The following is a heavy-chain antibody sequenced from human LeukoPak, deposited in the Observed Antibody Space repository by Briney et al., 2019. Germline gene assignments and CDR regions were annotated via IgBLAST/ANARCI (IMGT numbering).Heavy chain of an antibody. V-gene: IGHV3-48*03. Sequence: GGSLRLSCAASGFTFSSYEMNWVRQAPGKGLEWVSYISSSGSTIYYADSVKGRFTISRDNAKNSLYLQMNSLRAEDTAVYYCARSSIYDSSGYCDYWGQGTLVTVSS. CDR3: ARSSIYDSSGYCDY. D-gene: IGHD3-22*01. CDR1: GFTFSSYE. CDR2: ISSSGSTI. J-gene: IGHJ4*02.